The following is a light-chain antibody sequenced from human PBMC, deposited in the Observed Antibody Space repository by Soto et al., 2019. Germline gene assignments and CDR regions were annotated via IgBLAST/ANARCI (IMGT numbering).Light chain of an antibody. CDR1: QSVDRY. CDR2: AAS. Sequence: DLQMTQSPSSLSTSVGDRVTITCRASQSVDRYLNWYQQKPGKAPKLLIYAASNLQSGVSSRFSGSGSGTDFTLTISNLQPEDFATYYCQQNYNPPLTFGGGAKVEIK. J-gene: IGKJ4*01. V-gene: IGKV1-39*01. CDR3: QQNYNPPLT.